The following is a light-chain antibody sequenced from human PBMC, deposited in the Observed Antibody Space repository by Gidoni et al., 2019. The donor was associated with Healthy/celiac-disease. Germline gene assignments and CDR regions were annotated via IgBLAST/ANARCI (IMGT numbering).Light chain of an antibody. J-gene: IGKJ5*01. CDR3: LQADSFPLT. Sequence: DLHMTQSPSSVSVSVGDSVTISCRASQSIGVWLAWYQQRPGNASNLLIYSASILHRGVPSRCSGAGSGTHFTLTSSSLQPEDVGAYFWLQADSFPLTFGQGTRLEI. CDR1: QSIGVW. V-gene: IGKV1-12*01. CDR2: SAS.